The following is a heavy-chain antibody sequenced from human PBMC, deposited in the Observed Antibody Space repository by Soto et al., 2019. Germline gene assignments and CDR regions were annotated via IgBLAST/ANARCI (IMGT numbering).Heavy chain of an antibody. CDR1: GGYISSYY. J-gene: IGHJ4*02. Sequence: NPSETLSLTCTVSGGYISSYYWSWIRQPPGKGLEWIGHIYYSGSTNYNSSLKSRVSISVDTSKNQFSLRLSSVTAADTAVYYCARSGGGSWKSGFYSWGQGTPVTVSS. CDR2: IYYSGST. V-gene: IGHV4-59*01. D-gene: IGHD1-1*01. CDR3: ARSGGGSWKSGFYS.